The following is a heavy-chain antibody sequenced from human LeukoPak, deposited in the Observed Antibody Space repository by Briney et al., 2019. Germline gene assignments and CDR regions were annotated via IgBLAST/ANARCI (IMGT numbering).Heavy chain of an antibody. CDR3: AKAIAAVGPALFYFDY. V-gene: IGHV3-23*01. CDR1: GFTFSNYA. D-gene: IGHD6-13*01. J-gene: IGHJ4*02. CDR2: ISGGGGTT. Sequence: GGSLRLSCAASGFTFSNYAMTWVRQAPGKGLEWVSGISGGGGTTFYADSVKGRFTISRDNSKNTLYMQMNSLRAEDTAEYYCAKAIAAVGPALFYFDYWGQGTLVTVS.